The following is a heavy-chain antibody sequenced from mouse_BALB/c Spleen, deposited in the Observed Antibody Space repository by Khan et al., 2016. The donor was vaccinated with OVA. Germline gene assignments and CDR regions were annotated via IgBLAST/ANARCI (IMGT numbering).Heavy chain of an antibody. D-gene: IGHD6-2*01. CDR1: GYTFTNYG. CDR3: ARISSYWYSDV. J-gene: IGHJ1*01. V-gene: IGHV9-1*02. Sequence: QIQLVQSGPELKKPGETVKISCKAFGYTFTNYGMNWVKQAPGKGLKWMGWINTYNGEPTYADDFKGRFVFSLETSASTAYLQISNLKNEDMTTYFCARISSYWYSDVWGAGTTVTVSS. CDR2: INTYNGEP.